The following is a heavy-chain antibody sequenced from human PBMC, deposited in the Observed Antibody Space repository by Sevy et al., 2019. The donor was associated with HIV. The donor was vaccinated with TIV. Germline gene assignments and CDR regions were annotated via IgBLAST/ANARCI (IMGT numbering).Heavy chain of an antibody. D-gene: IGHD1-26*01. CDR1: GYTLTELS. CDR2: FDPEDGET. Sequence: ASVKVSCKVSGYTLTELSMHWVRQAPGKGLEWMGGFDPEDGETIYAQKFQGRVTMTEDTSTDTAYMELSSLGSEDTAVYYCATGGYSGSYSNRGLMVYWGQGTLVTVSS. CDR3: ATGGYSGSYSNRGLMVY. J-gene: IGHJ4*02. V-gene: IGHV1-24*01.